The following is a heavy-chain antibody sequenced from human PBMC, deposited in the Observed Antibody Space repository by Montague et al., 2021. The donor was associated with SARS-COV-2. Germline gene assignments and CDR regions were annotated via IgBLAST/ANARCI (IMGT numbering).Heavy chain of an antibody. CDR1: GGSISSYY. Sequence: SETLSLTCTVSGGSISSYYWSWIRQPPGKGLEWIGYIYYSGSTNYNPSLKSRVTISVDTSKNQFSLKLSSVTAADTAVYYCARDSRYWAQQLVPPRPYYYYYGMDVWGQGTTVTVSS. D-gene: IGHD6-13*01. J-gene: IGHJ6*02. V-gene: IGHV4-59*01. CDR3: ARDSRYWAQQLVPPRPYYYYYGMDV. CDR2: IYYSGST.